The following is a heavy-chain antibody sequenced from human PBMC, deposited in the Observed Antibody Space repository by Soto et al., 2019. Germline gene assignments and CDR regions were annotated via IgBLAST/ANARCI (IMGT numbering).Heavy chain of an antibody. CDR3: ARDGPLGPGEANNWFDP. D-gene: IGHD6-6*01. V-gene: IGHV4-31*03. J-gene: IGHJ5*02. CDR1: GGSISSGGYY. Sequence: SETLSLTCTVSGGSISSGGYYWSWIRQHPGKGLEWIGYIYYSGSTYYNPSLKSRVTISVDTSKNQFSLKLSSVTAADTAVYYCARDGPLGPGEANNWFDPWGQGTLVTVSS. CDR2: IYYSGST.